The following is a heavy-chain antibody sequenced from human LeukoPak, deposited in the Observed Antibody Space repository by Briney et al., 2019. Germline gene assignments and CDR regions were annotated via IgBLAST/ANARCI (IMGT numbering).Heavy chain of an antibody. CDR3: TTEASFLAAAGTDY. CDR2: IKSKTDGGTT. Sequence: GGSLRLSCAASGFTFSNAWMSWVRQAPGKGLEWVGRIKSKTDGGTTDYAAPVKGRFTISRDDSKNTLYLQMNSLKTEDTAVYYCTTEASFLAAAGTDYWGQGTLVTVSS. CDR1: GFTFSNAW. V-gene: IGHV3-15*01. D-gene: IGHD6-13*01. J-gene: IGHJ4*02.